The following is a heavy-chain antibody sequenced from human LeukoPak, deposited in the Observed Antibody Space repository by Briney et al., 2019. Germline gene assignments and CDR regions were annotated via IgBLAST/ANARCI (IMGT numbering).Heavy chain of an antibody. Sequence: SETLSLTCTVSGGSISSSSYYWGWIRQPPGKGLEWIGSIYYSGSTYYNPSLKSRVTISVDTSKNQFSLKLSSVTAADTAVYYCARVPSSAWGQGTLVTVSS. CDR2: IYYSGST. V-gene: IGHV4-39*07. CDR1: GGSISSSSYY. CDR3: ARVPSSA. D-gene: IGHD6-25*01. J-gene: IGHJ5*02.